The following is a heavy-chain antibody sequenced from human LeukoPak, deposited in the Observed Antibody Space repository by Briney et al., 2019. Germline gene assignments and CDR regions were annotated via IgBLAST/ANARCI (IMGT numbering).Heavy chain of an antibody. J-gene: IGHJ4*02. CDR3: AKERASGYDSVATPYYFDY. D-gene: IGHD5-12*01. V-gene: IGHV3-30*18. Sequence: GGSLRLSCAASGVTFSGDGMHWGRQAPGKGLEWGAVISYDGSNKYYADSVKGRFTISRDNSKNTLYLQMNSRRAEDTAVYSCAKERASGYDSVATPYYFDYWGQGTLVTVSS. CDR2: ISYDGSNK. CDR1: GVTFSGDG.